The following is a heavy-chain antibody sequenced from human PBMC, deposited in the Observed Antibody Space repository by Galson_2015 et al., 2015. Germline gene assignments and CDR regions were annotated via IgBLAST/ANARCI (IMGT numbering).Heavy chain of an antibody. D-gene: IGHD1-26*01. CDR1: GFTLSGYS. J-gene: IGHJ4*01. Sequence: SLRLSCAASGFTLSGYSMSWVRQAPGKGLEWISSITSSSSYIYYADSVRGRFTISRDNAKNSLYLQMNSLRAEGTAVYYCARVRAGATTVDYWGQGTLVTVSS. CDR2: ITSSSSYI. V-gene: IGHV3-21*01. CDR3: ARVRAGATTVDY.